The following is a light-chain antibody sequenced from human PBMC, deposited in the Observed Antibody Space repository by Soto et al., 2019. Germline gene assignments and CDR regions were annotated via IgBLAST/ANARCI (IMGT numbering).Light chain of an antibody. Sequence: QSVLTQPPSASGTPGQRVTISCSGSSSNIGSNTVNWYQQLPGTAPKLLIYSNNQRPSGVPDRFSGSKSGTSASLAISGLQSDVEADYYCAAWDDSLNGPVFGGGTKLTVL. J-gene: IGLJ2*01. V-gene: IGLV1-44*01. CDR3: AAWDDSLNGPV. CDR1: SSNIGSNT. CDR2: SNN.